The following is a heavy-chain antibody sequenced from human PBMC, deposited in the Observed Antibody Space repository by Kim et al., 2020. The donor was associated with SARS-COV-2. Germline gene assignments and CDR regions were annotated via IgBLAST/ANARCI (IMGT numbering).Heavy chain of an antibody. V-gene: IGHV3-74*01. CDR3: ARSSSTSCPCYYMDV. J-gene: IGHJ6*03. Sequence: GGSLRLSCAASGFTFSTYWMYWVRQAPGKGLVWVSCINSDGSSTNYADSVKGRFTISRDNAKNTLYLQMNSLRAEDTAVYYCARSSSTSCPCYYMDVWGKGTTVTVSS. CDR2: INSDGSST. D-gene: IGHD2-2*01. CDR1: GFTFSTYW.